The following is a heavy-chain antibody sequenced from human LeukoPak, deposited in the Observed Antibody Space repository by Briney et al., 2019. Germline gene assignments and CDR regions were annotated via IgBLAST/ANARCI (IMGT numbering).Heavy chain of an antibody. CDR2: IYRGGST. V-gene: IGHV4-30-2*01. CDR3: ATAVGADWYFDL. Sequence: SEALSLTCTVSGGSISSGGYYWSWIRQPPGKGLEWIGYIYRGGSTFYNPSLQSRVTISVDRSKNQFSLRLSSVTAADTAVYYCATAVGADWYFDLWGRGTLVTVSS. CDR1: GGSISSGGYY. J-gene: IGHJ2*01. D-gene: IGHD2-15*01.